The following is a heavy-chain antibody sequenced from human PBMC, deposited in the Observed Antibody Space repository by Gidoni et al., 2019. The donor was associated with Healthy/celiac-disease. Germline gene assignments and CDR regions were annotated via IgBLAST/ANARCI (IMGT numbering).Heavy chain of an antibody. CDR2: IYPGDSDT. J-gene: IGHJ2*01. CDR3: ARRSFGSEKNFDL. V-gene: IGHV5-51*03. D-gene: IGHD3-3*02. CDR1: GYSFTSSG. Sequence: EVQLVQAGAEVQKPGESRRIGSKDSGYSFTSSGIGWVRQMPGTGLEWIGIIYPGDSDTRYSPSFQGQVTISADKSISTAYLQWSSLKASDTAMYYCARRSFGSEKNFDLWGRGTLVTVSS.